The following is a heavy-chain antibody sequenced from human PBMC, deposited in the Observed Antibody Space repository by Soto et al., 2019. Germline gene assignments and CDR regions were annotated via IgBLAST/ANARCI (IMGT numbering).Heavy chain of an antibody. J-gene: IGHJ4*02. CDR2: ISYDGSNK. CDR3: AKDKLRGSYSSGWFYVDY. V-gene: IGHV3-30*18. Sequence: RGSLRLSCAASGFTFSSYGMHWVRQAPGKGLEWVAVISYDGSNKYYADSVKGRFTISRDNSKNTLYLQMNSLRAEDTAVYYCAKDKLRGSYSSGWFYVDYWGQGTLVTVSS. D-gene: IGHD6-19*01. CDR1: GFTFSSYG.